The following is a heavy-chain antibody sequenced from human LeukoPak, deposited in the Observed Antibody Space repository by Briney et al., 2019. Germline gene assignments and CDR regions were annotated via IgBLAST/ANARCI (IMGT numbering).Heavy chain of an antibody. D-gene: IGHD3-22*01. Sequence: PSETLSLTCTVSGGSISSYYWSWIRQPPGKGLEWIGRIHYSGSTNYNPSLKSRVTISVDTSKNQFSLKLSSVTAADTAVYYCARVRDRSSYFYDLDYWGQGTLVTVSS. CDR1: GGSISSYY. CDR2: IHYSGST. V-gene: IGHV4-59*01. J-gene: IGHJ4*02. CDR3: ARVRDRSSYFYDLDY.